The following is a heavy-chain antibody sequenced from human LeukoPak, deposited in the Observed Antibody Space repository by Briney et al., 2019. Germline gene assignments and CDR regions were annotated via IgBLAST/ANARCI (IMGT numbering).Heavy chain of an antibody. J-gene: IGHJ4*02. Sequence: PGGSLRLSCAASGFTFSDYYMSWIRQAPGKGLEWISYISYSGDTIYYADSVKGRFTISRDNAKSSLYLHMNSLRAEDAALYYCARVAEMAGNLLDYWGQGILVTVSS. CDR3: ARVAEMAGNLLDY. CDR2: ISYSGDTI. D-gene: IGHD6-19*01. CDR1: GFTFSDYY. V-gene: IGHV3-11*01.